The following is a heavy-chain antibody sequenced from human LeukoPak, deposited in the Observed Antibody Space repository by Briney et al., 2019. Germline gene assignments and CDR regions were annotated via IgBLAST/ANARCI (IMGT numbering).Heavy chain of an antibody. CDR3: ARAYPDYYYYGMDV. Sequence: PGGSLRLSCAASGFTFSSYDMHWGRQATGKGLEWVSAIGTAGDTYYPGSVKGRFTISRENAKNSLYLQMNSLRAGDTAVYYCARAYPDYYYYGMDVWGQGTTVTVSS. D-gene: IGHD2-2*01. V-gene: IGHV3-13*04. J-gene: IGHJ6*02. CDR2: IGTAGDT. CDR1: GFTFSSYD.